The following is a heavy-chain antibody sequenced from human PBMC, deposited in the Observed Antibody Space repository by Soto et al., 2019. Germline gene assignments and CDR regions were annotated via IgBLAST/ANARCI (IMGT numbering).Heavy chain of an antibody. Sequence: SETLSLTCTVSGGSISSGGYYWSWIRQHPGKGLEWIGYIYYSGSTYYNPSLKSRVTISVDTSKNQFSLKLSSVTAADTAVYYCARAANCGGDCYLLDHWGQGTLVTVSS. J-gene: IGHJ4*02. CDR1: GGSISSGGYY. CDR3: ARAANCGGDCYLLDH. D-gene: IGHD2-21*02. CDR2: IYYSGST. V-gene: IGHV4-31*03.